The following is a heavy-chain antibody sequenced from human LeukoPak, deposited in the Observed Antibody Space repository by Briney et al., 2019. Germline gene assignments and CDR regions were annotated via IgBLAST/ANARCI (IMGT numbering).Heavy chain of an antibody. V-gene: IGHV3-9*01. D-gene: IGHD6-6*01. J-gene: IGHJ4*02. CDR2: ISWNSGSI. CDR1: GFTFDDYA. Sequence: PGGSLRLSCAASGFTFDDYAMHWVRQAPGKGLEWVSGISWNSGSIGYADSVKGRFTISGDNAKNSLYLQMNSLRAEDTALYYCLSSSGYWGQGTLVTVSS. CDR3: LSSSGY.